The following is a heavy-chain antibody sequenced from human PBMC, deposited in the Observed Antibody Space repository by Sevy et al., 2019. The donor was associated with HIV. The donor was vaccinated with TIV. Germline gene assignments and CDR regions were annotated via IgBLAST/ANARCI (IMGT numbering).Heavy chain of an antibody. D-gene: IGHD3-22*01. Sequence: GGSLRLSCAASGFTFSSYDMHWVRQATGKGLEWVSAIGTAGDTYYPGSVKGRFTISRENAKNSLYLQMNSLRAGDTAVYYCPRAFRHDYYDSSGYDYWGQGTLVTVSS. CDR1: GFTFSSYD. J-gene: IGHJ4*02. V-gene: IGHV3-13*01. CDR3: PRAFRHDYYDSSGYDY. CDR2: IGTAGDT.